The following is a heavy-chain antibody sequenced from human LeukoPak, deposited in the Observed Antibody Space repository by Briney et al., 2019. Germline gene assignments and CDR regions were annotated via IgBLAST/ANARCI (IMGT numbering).Heavy chain of an antibody. J-gene: IGHJ4*02. Sequence: SETLSLTCTVSGVSISSYYWSWIRQPPGKGLEWIGYIYYSGSTNYNPSLKSRVTISVDTSKNQFSLKLSSVTAADTAVYYCARSGYPYNPNFDYWGQGTLVTVSS. CDR2: IYYSGST. D-gene: IGHD3-3*01. CDR3: ARSGYPYNPNFDY. V-gene: IGHV4-59*01. CDR1: GVSISSYY.